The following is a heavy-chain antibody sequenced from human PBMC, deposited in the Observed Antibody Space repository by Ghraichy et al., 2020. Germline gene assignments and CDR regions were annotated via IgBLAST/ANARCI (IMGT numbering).Heavy chain of an antibody. J-gene: IGHJ4*02. Sequence: SETLSLTCTVSGGSISNYYWSWIRQPPGKGLEWIGYIYSSGSTNYNPSLKSRVTISVDTSKNQFSLKLSSVTAADTAVYYCARLLHYRFDYWGQGTLVTVSS. CDR2: IYSSGST. CDR1: GGSISNYY. D-gene: IGHD2-15*01. V-gene: IGHV4-59*01. CDR3: ARLLHYRFDY.